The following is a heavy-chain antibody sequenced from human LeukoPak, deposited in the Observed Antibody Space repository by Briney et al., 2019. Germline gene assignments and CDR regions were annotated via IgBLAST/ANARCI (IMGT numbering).Heavy chain of an antibody. J-gene: IGHJ3*02. CDR3: ARGHSSSDAFDI. CDR2: IIPIFGTA. V-gene: IGHV1-69*13. CDR1: GGTFSSYA. Sequence: SVKVSCKASGGTFSSYAISWVRQAPGQGLEWMGGIIPIFGTANYAQKFQGRVTITADESTSTAYMELSSLRSEDTAVYYCARGHSSSDAFDIWGQGTMVTVSS. D-gene: IGHD6-13*01.